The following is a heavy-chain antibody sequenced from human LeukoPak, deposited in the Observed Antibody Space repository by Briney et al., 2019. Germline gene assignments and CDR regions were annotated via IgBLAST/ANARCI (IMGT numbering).Heavy chain of an antibody. J-gene: IGHJ4*02. V-gene: IGHV4-39*01. D-gene: IGHD3-22*01. CDR1: GDSIITSRYY. CDR2: IYYSGST. CDR3: ARSYYYDYRQIDY. Sequence: SETLSLTCTVSGDSIITSRYYWCWIRQPRGKGLEWLGSIYYSGSTYYNPSLKSRVTISVDTSKNQFSLNLYSVTAADTAVFYCARSYYYDYRQIDYWGQGTLVTVSS.